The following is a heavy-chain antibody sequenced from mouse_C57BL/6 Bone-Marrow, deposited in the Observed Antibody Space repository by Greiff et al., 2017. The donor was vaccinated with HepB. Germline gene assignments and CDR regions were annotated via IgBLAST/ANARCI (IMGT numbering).Heavy chain of an antibody. CDR1: GFSLSTSGMG. CDR3: ARRRGSSSYGDFDY. J-gene: IGHJ2*01. D-gene: IGHD1-1*01. Sequence: QVTLKESGPGILQSSQTPSLTCSFSGFSLSTSGMGVSWIRHPSGKGLEWLAHIYWDDDKCFNPSLKSRLTISKDTTRNQVFLKITSVDTADTAPYYCARRRGSSSYGDFDYWGQGTTLTVSS. V-gene: IGHV8-12*01. CDR2: IYWDDDK.